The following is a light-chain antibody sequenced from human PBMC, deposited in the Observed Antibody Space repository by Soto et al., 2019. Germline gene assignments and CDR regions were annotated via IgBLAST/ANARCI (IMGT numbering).Light chain of an antibody. Sequence: EIVLTQSPGTLSLSPGERATLSCRGSQSVSSSYLAWYQQKPGQAPRLLIYGASSRATDIPDRFSGSGSGTDFTLTISRLEPEDFAVYYCQQYGSSPGTFGQGTKVEIK. J-gene: IGKJ1*01. CDR2: GAS. CDR3: QQYGSSPGT. V-gene: IGKV3-20*01. CDR1: QSVSSSY.